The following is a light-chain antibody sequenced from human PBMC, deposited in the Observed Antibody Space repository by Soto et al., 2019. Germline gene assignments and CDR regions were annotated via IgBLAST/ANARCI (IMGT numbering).Light chain of an antibody. Sequence: DIQMTQSPSSLSASVGDRVTITCRASQSINRYLNWYQQKPGKAPKLLNYTASTLQSGVPSRFSGSGSGTDFTLTISSLQPEDFATYYCQQSYSMTTFGGGTKVEIK. CDR2: TAS. CDR1: QSINRY. J-gene: IGKJ4*01. CDR3: QQSYSMTT. V-gene: IGKV1-39*01.